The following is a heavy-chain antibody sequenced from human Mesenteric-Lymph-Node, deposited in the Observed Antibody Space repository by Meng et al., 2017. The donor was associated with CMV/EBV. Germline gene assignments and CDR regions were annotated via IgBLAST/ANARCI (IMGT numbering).Heavy chain of an antibody. J-gene: IGHJ6*02. CDR3: AKEGLGGMDV. V-gene: IGHV3-9*01. D-gene: IGHD3-16*01. CDR2: ISWNSGSI. Sequence: SLKTSCAASGFIFDDYAMHWARQAPGKGLEWVSSISWNSGSIAYGDSVKGRFIISRDNAKKSLFLQTNNLRPEDTALYYCAKEGLGGMDVWGQGTMVTVSS. CDR1: GFIFDDYA.